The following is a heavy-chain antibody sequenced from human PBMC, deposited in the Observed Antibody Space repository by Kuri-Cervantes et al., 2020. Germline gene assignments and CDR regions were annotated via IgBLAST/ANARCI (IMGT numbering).Heavy chain of an antibody. V-gene: IGHV3-9*01. CDR1: GFTFSSYS. Sequence: SLKISCAASGFTFSSYSMNWVRQAPGKGLEWVSGISWNSGSIGYADSVKGRFTISRDNSKNTLYLQMNSLRAEDTAVYYCAKDRKDYSNYVAEYFQHWGQGTLVTVSS. J-gene: IGHJ1*01. CDR2: ISWNSGSI. CDR3: AKDRKDYSNYVAEYFQH. D-gene: IGHD4-11*01.